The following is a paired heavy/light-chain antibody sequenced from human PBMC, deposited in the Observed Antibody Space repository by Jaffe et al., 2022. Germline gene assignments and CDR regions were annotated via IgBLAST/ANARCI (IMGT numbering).Light chain of an antibody. CDR2: DNN. V-gene: IGLV1-51*01. CDR1: SSNIGNNY. CDR3: GTWDSSLSAP. J-gene: IGLJ2*01. Sequence: QSVLTQPPSVSAAPGQKVTISCSGSSSNIGNNYVSWYQQLPGTAPKLLIYDNNKRPSGIPDRFSGSKSGTSATLGITGLQTGDEADYYCGTWDSSLSAPFGGGTKLTVL.
Heavy chain of an antibody. CDR1: GGSISSSSYY. Sequence: QLQLQESGPGLVKPSETLSLTCTVSGGSISSSSYYWGWIRQPPGKGLEWIGSIYYSGSTYYNPSLKSRVTISVDTSKNQFSLKLSSVTAADTAVYYCARHLGIYPLVVPAATSFDYWGQGTLVTVSS. D-gene: IGHD2-2*01. CDR2: IYYSGST. V-gene: IGHV4-39*01. CDR3: ARHLGIYPLVVPAATSFDY. J-gene: IGHJ4*02.